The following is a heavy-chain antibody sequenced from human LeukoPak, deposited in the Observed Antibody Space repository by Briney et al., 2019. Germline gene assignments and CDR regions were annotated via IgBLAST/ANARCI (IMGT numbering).Heavy chain of an antibody. CDR1: GFTFSSYA. V-gene: IGHV3-23*01. J-gene: IGHJ6*04. CDR3: AKRIWPDYYYGMDV. CDR2: ISGSGGST. Sequence: GGSLRLSCAASGFTFSSYAMSWVRQAPGKGLEWVSAISGSGGSTYYADSVMGRFTISRDNSKNTLYLQMNSLRAEDTAVYYCAKRIWPDYYYGMDVWGKGTTVTVSS.